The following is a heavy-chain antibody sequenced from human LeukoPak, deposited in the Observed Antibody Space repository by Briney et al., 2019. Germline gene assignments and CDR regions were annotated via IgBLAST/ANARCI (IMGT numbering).Heavy chain of an antibody. D-gene: IGHD3-10*01. CDR1: GFTFSSYA. J-gene: IGHJ3*02. Sequence: QPGGSLRLSCAASGFTFSSYAMSWVRQAPGKGLEWVSAISGSGSSTYYADSVKGRFTISRDNSKNTLYLQMNSLRAEDTAVYYCARANLWFGEFNDAFDIWGQGTLVTVSS. CDR3: ARANLWFGEFNDAFDI. V-gene: IGHV3-23*01. CDR2: ISGSGSST.